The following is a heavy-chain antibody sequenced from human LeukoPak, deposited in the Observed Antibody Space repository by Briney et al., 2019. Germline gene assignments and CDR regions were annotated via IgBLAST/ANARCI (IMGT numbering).Heavy chain of an antibody. J-gene: IGHJ5*02. D-gene: IGHD3-10*02. Sequence: SETLSLTCTVSGDSINNYYWSWLRQTPGEGLEWIGFVAYSGNSNYNPSLESRVTISIDKSKNQFSLKLNSVTAADTAMYYCARVVRGAVTFNRFDPWGQGTLVTVSS. CDR2: VAYSGNS. V-gene: IGHV4-59*01. CDR1: GDSINNYY. CDR3: ARVVRGAVTFNRFDP.